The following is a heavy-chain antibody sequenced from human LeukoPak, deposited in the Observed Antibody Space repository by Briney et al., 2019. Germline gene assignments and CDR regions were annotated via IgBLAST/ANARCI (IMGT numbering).Heavy chain of an antibody. CDR3: VREPYCSGGSCYTSGFDC. CDR2: IKKEGSRT. J-gene: IGHJ4*02. Sequence: QPGRSLRLSCAVSGVTFSRYWMHWVRHAPGEWLGWVSRIKKEGSRTTYADAVKGRFPISRDNAKNTLYLQMNSLSADDTAVYYCVREPYCSGGSCYTSGFDCWGQGTLVTVSS. V-gene: IGHV3-74*01. D-gene: IGHD2-15*01. CDR1: GVTFSRYW.